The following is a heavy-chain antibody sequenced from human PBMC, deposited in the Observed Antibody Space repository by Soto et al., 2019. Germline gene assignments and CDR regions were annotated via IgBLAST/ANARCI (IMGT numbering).Heavy chain of an antibody. V-gene: IGHV1-46*03. D-gene: IGHD3-16*01. Sequence: QVQLVQSGAEVKKPGASVKISCKASGYSFTSQYVHWVRQAPGQGLEWMGIINPNGGSITYAQKFTGGTTMPRDTSTSTVYMGRGSLQSEGPAVYYCAREQGVRPGGGGTEPLDIWGQGTMVTVAS. CDR3: AREQGVRPGGGGTEPLDI. CDR1: GYSFTSQY. J-gene: IGHJ3*02. CDR2: INPNGGSI.